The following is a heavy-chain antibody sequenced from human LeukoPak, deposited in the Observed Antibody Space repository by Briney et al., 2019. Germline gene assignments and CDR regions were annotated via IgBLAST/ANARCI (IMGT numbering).Heavy chain of an antibody. CDR1: GGTFSSYA. Sequence: GASVKVSCKASGGTFSSYAISWVRQAPGQGLEWMGRIIPILGIANYVQKFQGRVTITADKSTSTAYMELSSLRSEDTAVYYCARVGLGPNWFDPWGQGTLVTVSS. CDR3: ARVGLGPNWFDP. D-gene: IGHD1-26*01. CDR2: IIPILGIA. J-gene: IGHJ5*02. V-gene: IGHV1-69*04.